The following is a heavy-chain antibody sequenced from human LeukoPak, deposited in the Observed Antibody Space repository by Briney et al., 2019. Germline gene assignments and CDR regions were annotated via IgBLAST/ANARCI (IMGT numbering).Heavy chain of an antibody. CDR3: ARGLSGSEYYFDY. CDR1: GGSISSYY. J-gene: IGHJ4*02. CDR2: IHYSGST. V-gene: IGHV4-59*01. Sequence: SETLSLTCTVSGGSISSYYWTWIRQPPGKGLEWIGYIHYSGSTNYNPSLKSRVTISVDTSKNQFSLRLTSVTAVDTAVYYCARGLSGSEYYFDYWGQGTLVTVSS. D-gene: IGHD3-10*01.